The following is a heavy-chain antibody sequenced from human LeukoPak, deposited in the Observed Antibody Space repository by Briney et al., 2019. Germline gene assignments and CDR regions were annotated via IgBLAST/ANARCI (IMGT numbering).Heavy chain of an antibody. J-gene: IGHJ6*02. V-gene: IGHV1-18*01. CDR3: ARVLGATSPYGMDV. CDR1: GYTFTIYG. D-gene: IGHD1-26*01. CDR2: ISAYNGNT. Sequence: ASVKVSCKASGYTFTIYGISWVRQAPGQGLEWMGWISAYNGNTNYAQKFQGRVTMTTDTSTSTAYMELRSLRSDDTAVYYCARVLGATSPYGMDVWGQGTTVTVSS.